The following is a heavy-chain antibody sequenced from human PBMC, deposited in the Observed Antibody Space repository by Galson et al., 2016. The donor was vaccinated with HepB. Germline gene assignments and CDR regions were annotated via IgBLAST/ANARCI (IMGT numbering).Heavy chain of an antibody. D-gene: IGHD2/OR15-2a*01. CDR3: TREFLAHGY. J-gene: IGHJ4*02. Sequence: SLRLSCAASGFTFSGSTMHWVRQASGKGLEWIGRIRSKAKSYATAYAASVESRFTISRDDSKNTAYLQVNSLKTEDTAVYYCTREFLAHGYWDQGTLVTVTS. CDR1: GFTFSGST. V-gene: IGHV3-73*01. CDR2: IRSKAKSYAT.